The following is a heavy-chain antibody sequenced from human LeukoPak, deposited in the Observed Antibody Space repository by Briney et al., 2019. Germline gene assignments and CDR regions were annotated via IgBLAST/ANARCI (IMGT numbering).Heavy chain of an antibody. CDR2: ISYIGNNY. V-gene: IGHV3-30*03. Sequence: PGGSLRLSCAASGFTFSHYAMHWVRQAPGEGLQWVAFISYIGNNYYYADSVKGRFIISRDDSKNTLYVEMNSLRLDDTAIYYCARGPPTSRSGAHFDYWGQGSLVTVSP. CDR3: ARGPPTSRSGAHFDY. J-gene: IGHJ4*02. D-gene: IGHD5-12*01. CDR1: GFTFSHYA.